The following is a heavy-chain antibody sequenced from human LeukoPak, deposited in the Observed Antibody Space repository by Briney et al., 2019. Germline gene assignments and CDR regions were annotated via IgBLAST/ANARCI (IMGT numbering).Heavy chain of an antibody. V-gene: IGHV3-13*01. CDR1: GFDFSRSD. J-gene: IGHJ4*02. CDR2: IGTAYDT. D-gene: IGHD5-18*01. Sequence: GGSLRLSCAASGFDFSRSDMHWVRQVTGKGLEWVSGIGTAYDTFYPDSLKGRFTISRENGKNSFYLQMNSLRVDDTAVYYCARTRVTPGIRGLQMRYFVYWGQGTLVTVSS. CDR3: ARTRVTPGIRGLQMRYFVY.